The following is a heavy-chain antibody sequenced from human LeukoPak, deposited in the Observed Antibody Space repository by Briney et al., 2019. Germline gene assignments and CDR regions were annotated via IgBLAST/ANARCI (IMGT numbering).Heavy chain of an antibody. J-gene: IGHJ6*02. D-gene: IGHD6-13*01. V-gene: IGHV4-59*11. CDR2: ISYIGST. CDR1: GDSFSSHY. Sequence: SETLSLTCAVSGDSFSSHYWTWIRQPPGKGLEWIGYISYIGSTNYNPSLKSRVTISIDTSKNQFSLKLSSVTAADTAVYYCARLGGIAAAGPGSYYYYGMDVWGQGTTVTVS. CDR3: ARLGGIAAAGPGSYYYYGMDV.